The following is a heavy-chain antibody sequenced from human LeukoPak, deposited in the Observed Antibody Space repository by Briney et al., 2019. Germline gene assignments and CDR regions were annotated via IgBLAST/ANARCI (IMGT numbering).Heavy chain of an antibody. V-gene: IGHV5-51*03. D-gene: IGHD5-18*01. CDR3: ARLSDTAMFTRAFDI. CDR1: GYSFTSYW. J-gene: IGHJ3*02. Sequence: KPGESLKISCKGSGYSFTSYWIGWVRQMPGKGLEWMGIIYPGDSDSRYRPPFQGQVTISADKSINTAYLQWSSLKASDTAMYYCARLSDTAMFTRAFDIWGQGTMVTVSS. CDR2: IYPGDSDS.